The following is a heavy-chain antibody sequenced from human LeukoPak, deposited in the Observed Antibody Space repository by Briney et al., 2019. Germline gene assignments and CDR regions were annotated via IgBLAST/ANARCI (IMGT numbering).Heavy chain of an antibody. CDR1: GFTFSSYW. V-gene: IGHV3-74*01. J-gene: IGHJ4*02. CDR3: ARDPRGGTLDY. D-gene: IGHD3-10*01. CDR2: ISPDGSSA. Sequence: GGSLRLSCAASGFTFSSYWMHWVRQAPGKGLVWVSRISPDGSSALYADSVKGRFTISRDNAKNTLNLQMNSLRAEDTAVYYCARDPRGGTLDYWGQGALVTVSS.